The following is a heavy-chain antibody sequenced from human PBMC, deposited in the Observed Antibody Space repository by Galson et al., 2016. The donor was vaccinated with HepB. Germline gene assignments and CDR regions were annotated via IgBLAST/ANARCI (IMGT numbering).Heavy chain of an antibody. CDR3: TREGGAYVPFGY. CDR2: ISHSGNT. D-gene: IGHD4-17*01. CDR1: GGSIISSHY. V-gene: IGHV4-4*02. Sequence: ETLSLTCAVSGGSIISSHYWSWVRQPPGQGLEWIGEISHSGNTNYKSSLKSRVSMSADKSKDESYLTLSSVAAADTSVYYCTREGGAYVPFGYWGQGAVDTVSS. J-gene: IGHJ4*02.